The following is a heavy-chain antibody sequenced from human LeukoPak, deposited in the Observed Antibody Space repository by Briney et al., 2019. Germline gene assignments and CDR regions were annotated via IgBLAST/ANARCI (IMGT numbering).Heavy chain of an antibody. CDR1: GFTFSSYG. J-gene: IGHJ4*02. V-gene: IGHV3-33*01. D-gene: IGHD3-22*01. CDR2: IWYDGSNK. CDR3: ARRGYYDSSEAVWDYFDY. Sequence: GGSLRLSCAASGFTFSSYGMHWVRQAPGKGLEWVAVIWYDGSNKYYADSVKGRFTISRDNSKNTLYLQMNSLRAEDTAVYYCARRGYYDSSEAVWDYFDYWGQGTLVTVSS.